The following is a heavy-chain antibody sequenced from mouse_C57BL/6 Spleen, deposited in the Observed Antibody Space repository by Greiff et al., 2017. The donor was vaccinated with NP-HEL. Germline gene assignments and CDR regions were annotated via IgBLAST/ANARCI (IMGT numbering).Heavy chain of an antibody. Sequence: VQLQQSGPELVKPGASVKIPCKASGYTFTDYHMDWVKQSHGKSLEWIGDINPNNGGTIYNQKFKGKATLTVDKSSSTAYMELRSLTSEDTAVYYCARRSTMITTWNFDYWGQGTTLTVSS. D-gene: IGHD2-4*01. CDR3: ARRSTMITTWNFDY. CDR1: GYTFTDYH. J-gene: IGHJ2*01. CDR2: INPNNGGT. V-gene: IGHV1-18*01.